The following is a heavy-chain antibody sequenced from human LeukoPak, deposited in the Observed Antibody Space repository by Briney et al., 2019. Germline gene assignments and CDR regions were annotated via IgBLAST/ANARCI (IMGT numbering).Heavy chain of an antibody. D-gene: IGHD3-22*01. Sequence: GGSLRLSCAASGFTFSSYAMSWVRQAPGKGLEGVSAISGSGGSTYYADSVKGWFTISRDNSKNTLYLQMNSLRAEDTAVYYCAKEVTRGYYYDSSGLDYWGQGTLVTVSS. CDR2: ISGSGGST. CDR3: AKEVTRGYYYDSSGLDY. CDR1: GFTFSSYA. J-gene: IGHJ4*02. V-gene: IGHV3-23*01.